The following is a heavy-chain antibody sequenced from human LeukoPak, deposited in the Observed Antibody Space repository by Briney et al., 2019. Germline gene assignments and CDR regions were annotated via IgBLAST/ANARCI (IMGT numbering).Heavy chain of an antibody. CDR3: ARDTWLGYCSGGSCYSPIDY. CDR2: IWYDGSNK. CDR1: GFTFSSYG. Sequence: PGGSLRLSCAASGFTFSSYGMHWVRQAPGKGLEWVAVIWYDGSNKYYADSVKGRFTISRDNAKNSLYLQMNSLRAEDTAVYYCARDTWLGYCSGGSCYSPIDYWGQGTLVTVSS. D-gene: IGHD2-15*01. J-gene: IGHJ4*02. V-gene: IGHV3-33*01.